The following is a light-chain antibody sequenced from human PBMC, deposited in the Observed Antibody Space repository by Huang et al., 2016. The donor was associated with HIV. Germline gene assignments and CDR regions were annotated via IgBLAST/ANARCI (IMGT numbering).Light chain of an antibody. J-gene: IGKJ5*01. Sequence: ETVLTQSPATLSLSPGERATLSCRASQSVNSYLAWYQQKPRQTPRLLIYDASNRATGIPTRFSGSGSGTDFTLTISSLEPEDFAVYYCQQRKYWPPITFGQGTRLEIK. CDR1: QSVNSY. CDR3: QQRKYWPPIT. CDR2: DAS. V-gene: IGKV3-11*01.